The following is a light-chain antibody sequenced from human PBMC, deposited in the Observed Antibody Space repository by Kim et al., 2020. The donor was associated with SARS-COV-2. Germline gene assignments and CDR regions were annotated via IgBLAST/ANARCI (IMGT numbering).Light chain of an antibody. V-gene: IGKV3-15*01. CDR2: GAS. CDR1: QSVSSN. J-gene: IGKJ1*01. CDR3: KQYNNWPKT. Sequence: EIVMTQSPATLSVSPGERATLSCRASQSVSSNLAWYQQKPGQAPRLLIYGASIRATGIPARFSGSGSGTEFTLTISSLQSEDFAVYYCKQYNNWPKTFGQGTKVEIK.